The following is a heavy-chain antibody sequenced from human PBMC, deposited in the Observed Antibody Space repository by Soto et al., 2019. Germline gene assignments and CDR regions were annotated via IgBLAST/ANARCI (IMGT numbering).Heavy chain of an antibody. Sequence: CEEPGVTNACKARKWARQEKRKGLEWMGWMNPNSGNTGYAQKFQGRVTMTRNTSISTAYMELSSLRSEDTAVYYCARAATDCTNGVCYVDYYYYMDVWGKGTTVTVSS. V-gene: IGHV1-8*01. CDR2: MNPNSGNT. CDR3: ARAATDCTNGVCYVDYYYYMDV. CDR1: GVTNACKA. D-gene: IGHD2-8*01. J-gene: IGHJ6*03.